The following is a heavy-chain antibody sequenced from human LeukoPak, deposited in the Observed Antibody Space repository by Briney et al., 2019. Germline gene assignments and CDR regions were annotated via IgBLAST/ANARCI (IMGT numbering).Heavy chain of an antibody. CDR2: IYHSGST. CDR3: ARVPFSSAYLYYFDY. V-gene: IGHV4-4*02. D-gene: IGHD3-22*01. Sequence: SETLSLTCAVSGGSISSSNWWSWVRQPPGKGLEWIGEIYHSGSTNYNPSLKSRVTISVDKSKNQFSLKLSSVTAADTAVYYCARVPFSSAYLYYFDYWGQGTLVTVSS. J-gene: IGHJ4*02. CDR1: GGSISSSNW.